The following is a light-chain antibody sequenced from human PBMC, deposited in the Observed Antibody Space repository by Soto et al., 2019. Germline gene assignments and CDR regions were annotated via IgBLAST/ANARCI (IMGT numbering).Light chain of an antibody. Sequence: QSALTQPPSASGSPGQSVTISCTGTSSDVGSYNYVSWYQQHPGKAPKLMIYEVTKRHSGVPDRFSGSKSGNTASLTVSGLQAEDEADYYCTSYAGSNNFGIFGTGTKLTVL. J-gene: IGLJ1*01. CDR2: EVT. V-gene: IGLV2-8*01. CDR3: TSYAGSNNFGI. CDR1: SSDVGSYNY.